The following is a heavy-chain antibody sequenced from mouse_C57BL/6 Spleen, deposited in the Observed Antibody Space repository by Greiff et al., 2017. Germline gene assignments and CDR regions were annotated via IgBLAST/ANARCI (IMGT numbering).Heavy chain of an antibody. Sequence: EVKLQESGPGLVKPSQSLSLTCSVTGYSITSGYYWNWIRQFPGNKLEWMGYISYDGSNNYNPSLKNRNSITRDTAKNQFFLKLNSVTTEDTATYYCARENSSGYDYFDYWGQGTTLTVSS. CDR1: GYSITSGYY. V-gene: IGHV3-6*01. D-gene: IGHD3-2*02. CDR3: ARENSSGYDYFDY. J-gene: IGHJ2*01. CDR2: ISYDGSN.